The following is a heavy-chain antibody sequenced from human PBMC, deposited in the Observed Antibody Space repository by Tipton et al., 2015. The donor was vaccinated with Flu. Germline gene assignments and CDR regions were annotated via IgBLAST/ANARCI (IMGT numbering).Heavy chain of an antibody. CDR1: GGSIRSSSYY. CDR3: WADSSGWTLDY. D-gene: IGHD6-19*01. Sequence: TLSLTCTVSGGSIRSSSYYWGWIRQPPGKGLEWIGSIYYSGSTYYNPSLKSRVTISVDTSKNQFSLKLSSVTAADTAVYYCWADSSGWTLDYWGQGTLVTVSS. CDR2: IYYSGST. V-gene: IGHV4-39*07. J-gene: IGHJ4*02.